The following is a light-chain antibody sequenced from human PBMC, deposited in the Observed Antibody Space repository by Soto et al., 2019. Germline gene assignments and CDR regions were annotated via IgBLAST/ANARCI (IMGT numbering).Light chain of an antibody. Sequence: DVVLTQSPLSLPVTVGQPASISCKSSQSLVHSVGNIFLTWFHQRPGQFPRGLIYRISERDSGVSVCFIGSWSGTDFTLNSIRVEAEDFCIFYGLQGPHWTSMYTCGQGTKLEIK. CDR3: LQGPHWTSMYT. CDR2: RIS. V-gene: IGKV2-30*02. J-gene: IGKJ2*01. CDR1: QSLVHSVGNIF.